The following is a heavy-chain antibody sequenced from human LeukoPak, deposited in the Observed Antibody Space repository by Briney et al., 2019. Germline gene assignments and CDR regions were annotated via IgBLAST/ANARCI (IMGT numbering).Heavy chain of an antibody. J-gene: IGHJ4*02. CDR1: GFTFSSYE. CDR3: ARPVGYSGSGSYYGY. D-gene: IGHD3-10*01. Sequence: GGSLRLSCAASGFTFSSYEMNWVRQVPGKGLEWISYISGDGTTIHYADSVNGRFTTSRDNAQNSLYLQMNSLGVEDTAVYHCARPVGYSGSGSYYGYWGQGTLVTVSS. V-gene: IGHV3-48*03. CDR2: ISGDGTTI.